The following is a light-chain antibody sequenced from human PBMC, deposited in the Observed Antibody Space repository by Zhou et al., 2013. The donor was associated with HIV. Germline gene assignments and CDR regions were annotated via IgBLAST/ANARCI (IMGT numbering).Light chain of an antibody. CDR2: DAS. J-gene: IGKJ1*01. CDR3: QQYGSSPPWT. CDR1: QSVNNY. Sequence: EIVLTQSPATLTLSPGERVTLSCRASQSVNNYLAWYQQKPGQAPRLLIYDASSGATGIPARFTGGGSGTDFTLTISRLEPEDFAVYYCQQYGSSPPWTFGQGTKVEIK. V-gene: IGKV3-20*01.